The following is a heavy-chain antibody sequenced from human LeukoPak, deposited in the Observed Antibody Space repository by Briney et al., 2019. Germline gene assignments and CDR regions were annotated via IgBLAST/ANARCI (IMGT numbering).Heavy chain of an antibody. CDR3: ARAEKGYYYLWFHP. Sequence: GGSLRLSCAASGFTFSSYAMSWVRQTPGKGLEWVSAISSSGGSTYYADSVKGRFTISRDNSRNTLYLQMNSLRAEDTAIYYCARAEKGYYYLWFHPWGQGTLVTVSS. CDR1: GFTFSSYA. V-gene: IGHV3-23*01. D-gene: IGHD3-22*01. J-gene: IGHJ5*02. CDR2: ISSSGGST.